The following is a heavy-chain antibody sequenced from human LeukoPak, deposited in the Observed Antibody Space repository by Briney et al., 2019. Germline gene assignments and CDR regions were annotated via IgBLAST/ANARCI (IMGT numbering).Heavy chain of an antibody. CDR3: ARVPSSWNWFDP. CDR2: IYHSGST. Sequence: PSQTLSLTCAVSGGSISSGGYSWSWIRQPPGKGLEWIGYIYHSGSTNYNPSLKSRVTMSVDKSKNQFSLKLSSVTAADTAVYYCARVPSSWNWFDPWGQGTLVTVSS. CDR1: GGSISSGGYS. J-gene: IGHJ5*02. V-gene: IGHV4-30-2*01. D-gene: IGHD6-13*01.